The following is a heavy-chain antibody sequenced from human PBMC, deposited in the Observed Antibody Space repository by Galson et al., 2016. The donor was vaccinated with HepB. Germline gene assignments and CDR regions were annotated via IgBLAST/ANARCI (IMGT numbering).Heavy chain of an antibody. CDR1: GFTFSGSA. V-gene: IGHV3-30-3*01. Sequence: LRLSCAASGFTFSGSAMHWVRQASGKGLEWVAVISKTGDTTFYGDSVKGRFTISRDNSKNTVDLRIHSLRSEDAAVYFCARDFKLGAPDYMDVWGKGTTVTVS. CDR3: ARDFKLGAPDYMDV. D-gene: IGHD1-26*01. CDR2: ISKTGDTT. J-gene: IGHJ6*03.